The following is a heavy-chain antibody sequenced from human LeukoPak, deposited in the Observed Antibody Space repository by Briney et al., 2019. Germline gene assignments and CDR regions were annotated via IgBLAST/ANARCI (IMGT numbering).Heavy chain of an antibody. Sequence: PSETLSLTCTVSGGSISSSSYYWGWIRQPPGKGLEWIGSIYYSGNTYYSPSLKSRVTISVDTSKNQFSLKLSSVTAADTAVYYCARHQYSSAWYEDYWGQGTLVTVSS. CDR3: ARHQYSSAWYEDY. CDR2: IYYSGNT. CDR1: GGSISSSSYY. V-gene: IGHV4-39*01. J-gene: IGHJ4*02. D-gene: IGHD6-19*01.